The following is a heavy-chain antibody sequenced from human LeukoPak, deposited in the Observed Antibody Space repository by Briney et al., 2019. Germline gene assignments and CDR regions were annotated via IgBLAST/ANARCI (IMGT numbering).Heavy chain of an antibody. CDR1: GLTLSNYW. J-gene: IGHJ4*02. Sequence: GGSLRLSCAASGLTLSNYWMHWVRQAPGKGLEWVSAISGSGGSTYYADSVKGRFTISRDNSKNTLYLQMNSLRAEDTAVYYCIEYSSSSGYWGQGTLVTVSS. D-gene: IGHD6-6*01. CDR2: ISGSGGST. V-gene: IGHV3-23*01. CDR3: IEYSSSSGY.